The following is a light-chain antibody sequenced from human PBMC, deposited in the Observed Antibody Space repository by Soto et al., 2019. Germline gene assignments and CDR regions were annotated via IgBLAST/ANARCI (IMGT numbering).Light chain of an antibody. CDR1: QSIGNW. CDR3: QQYDSYSAT. Sequence: DIQMTQSPSTLSAFLGDRVTITCRASQSIGNWLAWYQQKPGKAPKLLVYKSSSLESGVPSRFSGRGSGTQFTLTISSLEPADSATYYCQQYDSYSATFGQGTKVDIK. V-gene: IGKV1-5*03. CDR2: KSS. J-gene: IGKJ1*01.